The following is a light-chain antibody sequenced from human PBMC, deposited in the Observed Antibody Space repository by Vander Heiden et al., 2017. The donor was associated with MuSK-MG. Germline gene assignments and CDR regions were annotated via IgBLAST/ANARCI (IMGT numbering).Light chain of an antibody. CDR2: DVG. CDR3: CSYAGTSYV. Sequence: QSALTQPRSMSGSPGQSVTISCTGTSSDVGGYNYVSWYQHHPGKAPQLMMYDVGQRPSGVPDRFSGSKSGNTASLTISGLQAEDEADYYCCSYAGTSYVFGTGTTVSVL. J-gene: IGLJ1*01. V-gene: IGLV2-11*01. CDR1: SSDVGGYNY.